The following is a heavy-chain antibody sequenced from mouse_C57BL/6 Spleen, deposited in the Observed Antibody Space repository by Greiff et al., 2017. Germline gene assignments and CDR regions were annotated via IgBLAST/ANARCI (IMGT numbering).Heavy chain of an antibody. CDR1: GFSLTSYG. D-gene: IGHD2-2*01. CDR3: AKQSYGYEDYYAMDY. Sequence: VKVVESGPGLVAPSQSLSITCTVSGFSLTSYGVDWVRQPPGKGLEWLGVIWGGGSTNYNSALMSRLSISKDNSKGQVFLKMNSLQTDDTAMYYCAKQSYGYEDYYAMDYWGQGTSVTVSS. CDR2: IWGGGST. J-gene: IGHJ4*01. V-gene: IGHV2-9*01.